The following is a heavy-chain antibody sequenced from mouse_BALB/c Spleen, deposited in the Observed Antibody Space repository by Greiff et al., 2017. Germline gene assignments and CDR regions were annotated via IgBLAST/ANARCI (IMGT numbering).Heavy chain of an antibody. Sequence: EVQLQQSGAELVKPGASVKLSCTASGFNIKDTYMHWVKQRPEQGLEWIGRIDPANGNTKYDPKFQGKATITADTSSNTAYLQLSSLTSEDTAVYYCARSGYDSHWYFDVWGAGTTVTVSS. CDR1: GFNIKDTY. J-gene: IGHJ1*01. CDR2: IDPANGNT. V-gene: IGHV14-3*02. D-gene: IGHD2-2*01. CDR3: ARSGYDSHWYFDV.